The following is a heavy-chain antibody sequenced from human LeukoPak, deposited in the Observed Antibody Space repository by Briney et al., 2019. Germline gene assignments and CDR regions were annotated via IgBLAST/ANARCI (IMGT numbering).Heavy chain of an antibody. CDR1: AYTFTSND. V-gene: IGHV1-8*01. D-gene: IGHD2-2*02. J-gene: IGHJ4*02. CDR2: MNPYSGNT. Sequence: VASVKVSCKASAYTFTSNDINWVRQAPGQGLQWMGWMNPYSGNTGYAQKFQGRITLTRDTSIGTAYLELRSLRSDDTAVYYCARGDRDCSGSSCYNYWGQGTLVTVSS. CDR3: ARGDRDCSGSSCYNY.